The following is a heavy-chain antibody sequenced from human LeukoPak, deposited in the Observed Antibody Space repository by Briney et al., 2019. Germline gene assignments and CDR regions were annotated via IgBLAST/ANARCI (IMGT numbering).Heavy chain of an antibody. V-gene: IGHV3-11*01. CDR3: AREMGLLWFGELSQEGAFDI. CDR1: GFTFSDYY. Sequence: KAGGSLRLSCAASGFTFSDYYMSWIRQAPGKGLEWVSYISSSGSTIYYADSVKGRFTISRDNAKNSLYLQMNSLRAEDTAVYYCAREMGLLWFGELSQEGAFDIWGQGTMVTVSS. J-gene: IGHJ3*02. D-gene: IGHD3-10*01. CDR2: ISSSGSTI.